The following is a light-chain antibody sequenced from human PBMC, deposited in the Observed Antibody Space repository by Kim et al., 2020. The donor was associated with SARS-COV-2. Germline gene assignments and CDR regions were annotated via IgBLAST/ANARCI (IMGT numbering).Light chain of an antibody. V-gene: IGKV1-5*01. Sequence: DIQMTQYPSTLSASVGDRVTITCRASRSISSWLAWYQQKPGKAPKVLIYDASSLESGVPSRFSGSGSGTEFTLTISSLQPDDFATYYCQQYNSYSQTFGQGTKVDIK. CDR3: QQYNSYSQT. CDR1: RSISSW. CDR2: DAS. J-gene: IGKJ1*01.